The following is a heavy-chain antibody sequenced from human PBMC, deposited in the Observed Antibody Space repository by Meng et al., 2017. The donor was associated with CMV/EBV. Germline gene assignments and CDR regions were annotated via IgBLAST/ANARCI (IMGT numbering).Heavy chain of an antibody. D-gene: IGHD2-2*01. CDR2: IIPIFGTA. V-gene: IGHV1-69*05. J-gene: IGHJ6*02. CDR1: GGTFSSCA. Sequence: PSVKVSCKASGGTFSSCAISWVRQAPGQGLEWMGGIIPIFGTANYAQKFQGRVTITTDESTSTAYMELSSLRSEDTAVYYCARAQVVVVPAAIHYYYYGMDVWGQGTTVTVSS. CDR3: ARAQVVVVPAAIHYYYYGMDV.